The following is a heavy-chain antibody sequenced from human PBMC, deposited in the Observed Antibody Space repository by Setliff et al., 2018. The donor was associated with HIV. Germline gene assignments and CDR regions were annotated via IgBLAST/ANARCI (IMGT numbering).Heavy chain of an antibody. D-gene: IGHD6-19*01. CDR2: INPTAGST. J-gene: IGHJ4*02. Sequence: ASVKVSCKSSGYDFDFYYAHWVRQAPGQGFEWMGVINPTAGSTTYAQRFGGRVTMTRDTSTRTVDMELSSLRSEDTAVYYCASHAKTVDNGLLDHWGQGTLVTVSS. V-gene: IGHV1-46*02. CDR1: GYDFDFYY. CDR3: ASHAKTVDNGLLDH.